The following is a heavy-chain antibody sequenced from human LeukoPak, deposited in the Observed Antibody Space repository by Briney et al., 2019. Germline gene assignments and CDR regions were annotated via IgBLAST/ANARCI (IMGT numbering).Heavy chain of an antibody. CDR2: IKQDGSEK. Sequence: PGGSLRLSCAASGFTFSSYAMSWVRQAPGKGLEWVANIKQDGSEKYYVDSVKGRFTISRDNAKNSLYLQMNSLRAEDTAVYYCARVGYCSSTSCPGYGMDVWGQGTTVTVSS. CDR3: ARVGYCSSTSCPGYGMDV. CDR1: GFTFSSYA. J-gene: IGHJ6*02. D-gene: IGHD2-2*03. V-gene: IGHV3-7*01.